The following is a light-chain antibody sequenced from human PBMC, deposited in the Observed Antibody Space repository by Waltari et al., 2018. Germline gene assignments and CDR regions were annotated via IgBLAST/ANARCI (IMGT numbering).Light chain of an antibody. CDR1: QSVGSY. J-gene: IGKJ2*01. Sequence: EIVLTQSPATLSLSPGDRATLSCRASQSVGSYLAWYQQKPGQAPRLLIYDASSRATGVPARFSGSGSGTEFTLTISSLEPEDFAVFYCQQRNIWPNTFGQGTKLEIK. CDR3: QQRNIWPNT. V-gene: IGKV3-11*01. CDR2: DAS.